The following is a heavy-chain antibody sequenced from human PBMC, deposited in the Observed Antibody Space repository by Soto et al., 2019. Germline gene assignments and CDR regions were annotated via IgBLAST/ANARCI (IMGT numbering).Heavy chain of an antibody. CDR2: IYYSGST. D-gene: IGHD3-16*02. J-gene: IGHJ3*02. Sequence: SETLSLTCTVSGGSISSSSYYWGWVRQPPGKGLEWIGSIYYSGSTYYNPSLKSRVTISVDTSKNQFPLKLSSVTAADTAVYYCARSGDYIWGSYLGGAFDIWGQGTMVTVSS. CDR3: ARSGDYIWGSYLGGAFDI. V-gene: IGHV4-39*01. CDR1: GGSISSSSYY.